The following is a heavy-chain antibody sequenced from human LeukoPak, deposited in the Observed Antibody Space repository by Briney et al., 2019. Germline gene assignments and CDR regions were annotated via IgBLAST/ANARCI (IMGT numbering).Heavy chain of an antibody. D-gene: IGHD1-1*01. CDR3: AKLIREVTTYDY. V-gene: IGHV3-30*02. CDR2: IRYTASDK. CDR1: GFPFSYYG. Sequence: PGGSLRLSCAASGFPFSYYGMHWVRQAPGKGLEWVAFIRYTASDKYYADSVKGRFTISRDNSKNTLYLQMNSLRAEDTAVYYCAKLIREVTTYDYWGPGALVTVSS. J-gene: IGHJ4*02.